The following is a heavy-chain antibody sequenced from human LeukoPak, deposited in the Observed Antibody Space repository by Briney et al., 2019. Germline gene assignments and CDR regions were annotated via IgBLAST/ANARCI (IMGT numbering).Heavy chain of an antibody. CDR2: IYSAGST. D-gene: IGHD1-7*01. CDR3: ARGTTAYYFDY. Sequence: GGSLRLSCAASGFTVSSNYMSWVRQAPGKGLEWVSIIYSAGSTYYGDSVQGRFTISRDNSKNTVSLQMNTLRAEDTAVYYCARGTTAYYFDYGGQGTRVTVPS. J-gene: IGHJ4*02. CDR1: GFTVSSNY. V-gene: IGHV3-66*01.